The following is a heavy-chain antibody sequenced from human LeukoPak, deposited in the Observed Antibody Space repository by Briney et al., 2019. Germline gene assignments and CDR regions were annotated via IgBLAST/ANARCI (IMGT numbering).Heavy chain of an antibody. CDR3: AKDSSSAGTDDY. V-gene: IGHV3-30*18. CDR1: GFTFSSYG. CDR2: ISYDGSNK. D-gene: IGHD6-13*01. J-gene: IGHJ4*02. Sequence: GGSLRLSCAASGFTFSSYGMHWVRQAPGKGLEWVAVISYDGSNKYYADSVKGRFTISRDNSKNTLHLQMNSLRAEDTAVYYCAKDSSSAGTDDYWGQGTLVTVSS.